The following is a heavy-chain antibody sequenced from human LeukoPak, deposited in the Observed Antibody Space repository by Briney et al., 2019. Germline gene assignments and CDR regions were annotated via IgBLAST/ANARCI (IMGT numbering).Heavy chain of an antibody. CDR2: ISYDGSNK. CDR3: ASDKLDY. V-gene: IGHV3-30*04. Sequence: GRSLRLSCAASGFTFSSYAMHWVRQAPGKGLEWVAVISYDGSNKYYADSVKGRFTISRDNSKNTLYLQMNSLRSEDTAVYYCASDKLDYWAREPWSPSPQ. J-gene: IGHJ4*02. CDR1: GFTFSSYA.